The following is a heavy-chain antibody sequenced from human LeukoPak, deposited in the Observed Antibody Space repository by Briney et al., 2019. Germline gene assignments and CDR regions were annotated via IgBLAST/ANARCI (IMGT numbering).Heavy chain of an antibody. J-gene: IGHJ4*02. V-gene: IGHV4-39*07. CDR3: ATGIQKDYDFWSGYSAPGVYFDY. D-gene: IGHD3-3*01. Sequence: SETLSLTCTVSGGSISSSSYYWGWIRQPPGKGLEWIGSIYYSGSTYYNPSLKSRVTISVDTSKNQFSLKLSSVTAADTAVYYCATGIQKDYDFWSGYSAPGVYFDYWGQGTLVTVSS. CDR1: GGSISSSSYY. CDR2: IYYSGST.